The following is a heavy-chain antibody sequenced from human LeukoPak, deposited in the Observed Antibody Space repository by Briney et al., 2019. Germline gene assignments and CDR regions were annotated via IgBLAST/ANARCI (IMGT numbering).Heavy chain of an antibody. Sequence: ASVKVSCKASGYTFINYNVTWVRQATGQGLEWMGWMNPNSGNTSYAQKFQGRVTMTRDTSISTAYMELSRLRSDDTAVCYCARDPWRRYFDWFTQIDYWGQGTLVTVSS. J-gene: IGHJ4*02. V-gene: IGHV1-8*01. CDR3: ARDPWRRYFDWFTQIDY. CDR1: GYTFINYN. D-gene: IGHD3-9*01. CDR2: MNPNSGNT.